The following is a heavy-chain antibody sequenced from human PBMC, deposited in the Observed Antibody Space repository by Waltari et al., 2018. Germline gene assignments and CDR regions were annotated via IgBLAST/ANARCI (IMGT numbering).Heavy chain of an antibody. Sequence: QVQLVESGGGVVQPGRSLRLSCAASGFTFSSYGMHWVRQAPGKGLEWVAVIWYDGSNKYYADSVKGRFTISRDNSKNTLYLQMNSLRAEDTAVYYCARGYPSSWYGLSYYYGMDVWGQGTTVTVSS. J-gene: IGHJ6*02. CDR1: GFTFSSYG. CDR3: ARGYPSSWYGLSYYYGMDV. CDR2: IWYDGSNK. V-gene: IGHV3-33*01. D-gene: IGHD6-13*01.